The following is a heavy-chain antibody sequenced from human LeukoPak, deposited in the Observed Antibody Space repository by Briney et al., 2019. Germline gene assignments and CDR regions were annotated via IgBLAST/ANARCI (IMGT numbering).Heavy chain of an antibody. J-gene: IGHJ3*02. Sequence: GGSLRLSCAASGFSFSSYAMTWVRQAPGKGLERVSAISGSGGSTFYADSVKGRFTISRDNSKNTLYLQMNSLRAEDTAVYYCAKKKLDTDAFDIWGQGTMVTVSS. CDR2: ISGSGGST. CDR1: GFSFSSYA. V-gene: IGHV3-23*01. CDR3: AKKKLDTDAFDI. D-gene: IGHD3/OR15-3a*01.